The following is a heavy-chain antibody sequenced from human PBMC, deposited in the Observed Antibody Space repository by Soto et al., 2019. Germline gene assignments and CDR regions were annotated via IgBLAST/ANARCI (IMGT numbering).Heavy chain of an antibody. J-gene: IGHJ6*02. Sequence: VSVKVSCKASGYTFTSYYMHWVRQAPGQGLEWMGIINPSGGSTSYAQKFQGRVTMTRDTSTSTVYMELSSLRSEDTAVYYCARDVLGVVAEDYYYYGMDVWGQGTTVTVSS. CDR1: GYTFTSYY. V-gene: IGHV1-46*01. CDR2: INPSGGST. CDR3: ARDVLGVVAEDYYYYGMDV. D-gene: IGHD2-15*01.